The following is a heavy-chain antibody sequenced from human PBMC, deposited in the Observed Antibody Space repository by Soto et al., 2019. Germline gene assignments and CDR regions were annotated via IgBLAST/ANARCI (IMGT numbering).Heavy chain of an antibody. Sequence: QVQLVQSGAEVKKPGSSVKVSCKASGGTFSSYAISWVRQAPGQGLEWMGGIIPISGTANYAQKFQGRVTITADESTSTAYMELSSLRSEDTAVYYCARVMIAVATSYYYYGMDVWGQGTTVTVSS. V-gene: IGHV1-69*12. D-gene: IGHD3-22*01. CDR1: GGTFSSYA. J-gene: IGHJ6*02. CDR2: IIPISGTA. CDR3: ARVMIAVATSYYYYGMDV.